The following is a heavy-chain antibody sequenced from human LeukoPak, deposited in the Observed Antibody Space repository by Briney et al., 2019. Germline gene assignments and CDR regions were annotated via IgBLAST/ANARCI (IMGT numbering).Heavy chain of an antibody. CDR1: GFTFDDYA. CDR2: IGWNSGSI. Sequence: PGRSLRLSCAASGFTFDDYAMHWVRQAPGKGLEWVSSIGWNSGSIGCADSVKGRFTISRDNAKNSLYLQMNSLRAEDMALYYCAKDLRIFGVVIPPDAFDIWGQGTMVTVSS. D-gene: IGHD3-3*01. V-gene: IGHV3-9*03. CDR3: AKDLRIFGVVIPPDAFDI. J-gene: IGHJ3*02.